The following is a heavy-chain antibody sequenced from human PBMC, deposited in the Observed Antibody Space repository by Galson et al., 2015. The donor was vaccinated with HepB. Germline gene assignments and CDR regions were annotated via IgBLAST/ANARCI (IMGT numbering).Heavy chain of an antibody. D-gene: IGHD1-26*01. CDR1: GLTFSTYD. CDR3: ARGEGIVGGGDFDY. V-gene: IGHV3-13*01. CDR2: IGTAGET. Sequence: SLRLSCAASGLTFSTYDMHWVRQVTGKGLEWVSTIGTAGETYYPGSVKGRFTISRENAKKSVYLQMNSLRGGDTAVYYCARGEGIVGGGDFDYWGQGTLVTVSS. J-gene: IGHJ4*02.